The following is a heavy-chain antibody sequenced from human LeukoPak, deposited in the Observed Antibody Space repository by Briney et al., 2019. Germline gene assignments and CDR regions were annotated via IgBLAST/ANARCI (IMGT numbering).Heavy chain of an antibody. CDR3: AKVSSGSYVLFDY. J-gene: IGHJ4*02. CDR2: ISGSGGST. V-gene: IGHV3-23*01. Sequence: GGALRLSCAASGFPFRSYAMSWVRPASGKGLEWVSAISGSGGSTYYADSVKGRFTISRDNSKNTLYLQMNSLRAEDTAVYYCAKVSSGSYVLFDYWGQGTLVTVSS. CDR1: GFPFRSYA. D-gene: IGHD3-10*01.